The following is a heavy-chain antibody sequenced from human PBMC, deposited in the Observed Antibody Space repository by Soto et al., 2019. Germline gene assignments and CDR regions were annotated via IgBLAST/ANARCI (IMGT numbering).Heavy chain of an antibody. CDR3: GREGDILTGYRQAYYYYYGMDV. J-gene: IGHJ6*02. V-gene: IGHV4-34*01. D-gene: IGHD3-9*01. CDR2: INHSGST. CDR1: GGSFSGYY. Sequence: PSETLSLTCAVYGGSFSGYYWSWIRQPPGKGLEWIGEINHSGSTNYNPSLKSRVTISVDTSKNQFSLKLSSVTAADTAVYYCGREGDILTGYRQAYYYYYGMDVWGQGTTVTVSS.